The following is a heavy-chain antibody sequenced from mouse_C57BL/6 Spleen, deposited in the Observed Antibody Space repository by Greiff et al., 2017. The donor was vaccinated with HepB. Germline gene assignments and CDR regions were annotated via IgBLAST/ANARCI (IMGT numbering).Heavy chain of an antibody. CDR2: IDPENGDT. CDR1: GFNIKDDY. CDR3: TTGGYFDY. Sequence: DVQLQESGAELVRPGASVKLSCTASGFNIKDDYMHWVKQRPEQGLEWIGWIDPENGDTEYASKSQGKATITADTSSNTAYLQLSSLTSEDTAVYYCTTGGYFDYWGQGTTLTVSS. V-gene: IGHV14-4*01. D-gene: IGHD1-1*02. J-gene: IGHJ2*01.